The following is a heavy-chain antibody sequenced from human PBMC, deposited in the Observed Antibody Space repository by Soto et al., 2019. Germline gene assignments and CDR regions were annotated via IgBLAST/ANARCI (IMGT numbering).Heavy chain of an antibody. V-gene: IGHV1-69*02. Sequence: QVQLVQSGAEVQKPGSSVKVSSKASVGTFTSYTSSWVRQAPGQGLEWMGRIIPIIGIANYAQKVQGRVTMTADKSTSTAYMELSSLRSEDTAVYYCAVGYRSSTRCDRDDWGQGTMVTVSS. CDR1: VGTFTSYT. CDR2: IIPIIGIA. J-gene: IGHJ4*02. D-gene: IGHD2-2*02. CDR3: AVGYRSSTRCDRDD.